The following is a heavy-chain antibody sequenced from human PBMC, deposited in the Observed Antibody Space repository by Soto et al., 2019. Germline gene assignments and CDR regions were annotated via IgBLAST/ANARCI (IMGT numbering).Heavy chain of an antibody. Sequence: QEQLVESGGGVVQPGRSLRLSCAASGFSFSSYGMQWVRQAPGKGLEWVAVIWYDGSNKYYADSVKGRFTVSRDNSKNTLYLQMNSLRVEDTAVYYYARGTGNYYYDMDVWGQGTTVTVAS. CDR3: ARGTGNYYYDMDV. CDR1: GFSFSSYG. V-gene: IGHV3-33*01. J-gene: IGHJ6*02. CDR2: IWYDGSNK.